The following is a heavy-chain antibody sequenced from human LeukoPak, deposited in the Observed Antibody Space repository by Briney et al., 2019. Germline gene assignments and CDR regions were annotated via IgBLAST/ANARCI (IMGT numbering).Heavy chain of an antibody. CDR2: IYYSGST. Sequence: SETLSLTCTVSGVSISSSSYYWGWIRQPPGKGLEWIGSIYYSGSTYYNPSLKSRVTISVDTSKNQFSLKLSSVTAADTAVYYCASTDCSGGSCYQGYYYYGMDVWGQGTTVTVSS. D-gene: IGHD2-15*01. CDR3: ASTDCSGGSCYQGYYYYGMDV. CDR1: GVSISSSSYY. V-gene: IGHV4-39*01. J-gene: IGHJ6*02.